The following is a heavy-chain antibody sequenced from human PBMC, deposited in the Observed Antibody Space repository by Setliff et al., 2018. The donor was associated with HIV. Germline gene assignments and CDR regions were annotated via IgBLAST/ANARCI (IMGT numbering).Heavy chain of an antibody. Sequence: PSETLSLTCTVSGGSISSYYWSWIRQPPGKGLEWIGYIYYSGSTNYNPSLKSRVTTSVDTPKNQFSLKLNSVTAADTAVYYCARHLRSYGAAIGYGMDVWGQGTTVTVSS. CDR3: ARHLRSYGAAIGYGMDV. CDR1: GGSISSYY. CDR2: IYYSGST. J-gene: IGHJ6*02. V-gene: IGHV4-59*08. D-gene: IGHD5-18*01.